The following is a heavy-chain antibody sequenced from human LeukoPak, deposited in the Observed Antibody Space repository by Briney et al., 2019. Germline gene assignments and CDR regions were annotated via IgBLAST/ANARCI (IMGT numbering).Heavy chain of an antibody. Sequence: WASVKVSCKASGYTFTGYYMHWVRQAPGQGLEWMGWINPNSGGTNYAQKFQGRVTMTRDTSISTAYMELSRLRSDDTAVYYCARTMVRGVIRGIWFDPWGQGTLVTVSS. V-gene: IGHV1-2*02. J-gene: IGHJ5*02. D-gene: IGHD3-10*01. CDR1: GYTFTGYY. CDR2: INPNSGGT. CDR3: ARTMVRGVIRGIWFDP.